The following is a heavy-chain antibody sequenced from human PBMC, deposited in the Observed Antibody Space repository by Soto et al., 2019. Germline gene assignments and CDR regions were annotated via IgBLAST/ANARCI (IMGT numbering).Heavy chain of an antibody. CDR1: GGTFSSYA. Sequence: SVKVSCKASGGTFSSYAISWVRQAPGQGLEWMGGIIPIFGTANYAQKFQGRVTITADESTSTAYMELSSLRSEDTAVYYCARDRGLMATNTYYYYHGMGGWGRGTRVTVAS. J-gene: IGHJ6*04. CDR3: ARDRGLMATNTYYYYHGMGG. D-gene: IGHD1-26*01. V-gene: IGHV1-69*13. CDR2: IIPIFGTA.